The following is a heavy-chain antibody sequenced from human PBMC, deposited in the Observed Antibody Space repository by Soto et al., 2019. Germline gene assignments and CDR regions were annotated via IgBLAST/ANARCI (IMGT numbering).Heavy chain of an antibody. CDR2: IWYDGSNK. D-gene: IGHD2-21*01. J-gene: IGHJ4*02. V-gene: IGHV3-33*01. CDR3: ARSPGVVVPYYFDY. CDR1: GFTFSSYG. Sequence: GSLRLSCAASGFTFSSYGMHWVRQAPGKGLEWVAVIWYDGSNKYYADSVKGRFTISRDNSKNTLYLQMNSLRAEDMAVYYCARSPGVVVPYYFDYWGQGTLVTVSS.